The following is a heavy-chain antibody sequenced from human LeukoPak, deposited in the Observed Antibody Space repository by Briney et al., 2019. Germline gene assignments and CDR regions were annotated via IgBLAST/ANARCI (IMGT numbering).Heavy chain of an antibody. Sequence: PGGSLRLSCAASGFTFDDYAMHWVRHAPGKGLEWVSLISGDGGSTYCADSVKGRFTISRDNSKNSLYLQMNSLRTEDTALYYCAKDIMSLGGGYDILTGYTPDYWGQGTLVTVSS. D-gene: IGHD3-9*01. V-gene: IGHV3-43*02. CDR3: AKDIMSLGGGYDILTGYTPDY. J-gene: IGHJ4*02. CDR1: GFTFDDYA. CDR2: ISGDGGST.